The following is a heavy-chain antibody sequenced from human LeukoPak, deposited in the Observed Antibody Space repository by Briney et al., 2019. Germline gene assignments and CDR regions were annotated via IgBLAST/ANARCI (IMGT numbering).Heavy chain of an antibody. V-gene: IGHV4-30-4*01. Sequence: SHTLSLTCTVSGGSISSGDYYWSWIRQPPGKGLEWIGYIYYSGSTYYNPSLKSRVTISVDTSKNQFSLKLSSVTAADTAVYYCAREKWLVRWFDPWGQGTLVTVSS. CDR3: AREKWLVRWFDP. D-gene: IGHD6-19*01. J-gene: IGHJ5*02. CDR2: IYYSGST. CDR1: GGSISSGDYY.